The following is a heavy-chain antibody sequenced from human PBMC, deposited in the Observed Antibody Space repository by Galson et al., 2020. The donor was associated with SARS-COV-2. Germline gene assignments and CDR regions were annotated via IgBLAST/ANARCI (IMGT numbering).Heavy chain of an antibody. CDR1: GFTFSDHY. CDR3: ARGVKGYCSGGSCYPNYYYYYGMDV. V-gene: IGHV3-72*01. D-gene: IGHD2-15*01. J-gene: IGHJ6*02. Sequence: GESLKISCAASGFTFSDHYMDWVRQAPGKGLEWVGRTRNKANSYTTEYAASVKGRFTISRDDSKNSLYLQMNSLKTEDTAVYYCARGVKGYCSGGSCYPNYYYYYGMDVWGQGTTVTVSS. CDR2: TRNKANSYTT.